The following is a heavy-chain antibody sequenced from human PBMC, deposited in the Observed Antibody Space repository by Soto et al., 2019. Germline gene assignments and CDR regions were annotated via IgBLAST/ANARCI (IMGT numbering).Heavy chain of an antibody. CDR1: GGTFSSYA. CDR3: AGEVVVVAATPNYYYYGMDV. Sequence: GASVKVSCKASGGTFSSYAISWVRQDPGQGLEWMGGIIPIFGTANYAQKFQGRVTITADESTSTAYMELSSLRSEDTAVYYCAGEVVVVAATPNYYYYGMDVWGQGTTVTVSS. V-gene: IGHV1-69*13. D-gene: IGHD2-15*01. J-gene: IGHJ6*02. CDR2: IIPIFGTA.